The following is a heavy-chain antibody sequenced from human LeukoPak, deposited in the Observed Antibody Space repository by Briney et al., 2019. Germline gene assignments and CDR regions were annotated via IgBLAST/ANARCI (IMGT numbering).Heavy chain of an antibody. Sequence: GGSLRLSCAASGFTFSSYGMNWVRQAPGKGLEWSSSISGSSSYIYYADSVKGRFTISRDNAKNSLYLQMNSLRAEDTAVYYCARDPLGYCSGGSCFDDYWGQGTLVTVSS. J-gene: IGHJ4*02. CDR3: ARDPLGYCSGGSCFDDY. D-gene: IGHD2-15*01. CDR1: GFTFSSYG. CDR2: ISGSSSYI. V-gene: IGHV3-21*01.